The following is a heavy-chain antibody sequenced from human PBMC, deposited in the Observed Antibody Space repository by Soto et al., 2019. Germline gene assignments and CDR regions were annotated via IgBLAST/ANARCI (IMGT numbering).Heavy chain of an antibody. Sequence: SETLSLTCTVSGGSMSSGDYYWSWIRQPPGKGLEWIGYIFYSGSTYYNPSLKSRVTISVDTSKNQFSLRLRSVTAADTAVYYCARGEYHYGSGSYYPPGYWGQGTLVTVPQ. J-gene: IGHJ4*02. D-gene: IGHD3-10*01. CDR1: GGSMSSGDYY. CDR3: ARGEYHYGSGSYYPPGY. V-gene: IGHV4-30-4*01. CDR2: IFYSGST.